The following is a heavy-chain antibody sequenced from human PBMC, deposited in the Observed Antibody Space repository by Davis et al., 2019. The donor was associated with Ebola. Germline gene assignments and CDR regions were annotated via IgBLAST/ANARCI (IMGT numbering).Heavy chain of an antibody. CDR3: ARGIAAAADY. Sequence: ASVKVSCKASGYTFTSYYMHWVRQAPGQGLEWMGIINPSGGSTSYAQKFQGRVTITADKSTSTAYMELSSLRSEDTAVYYCARGIAAAADYWDQGTLVTVSS. CDR1: GYTFTSYY. CDR2: INPSGGST. D-gene: IGHD6-13*01. J-gene: IGHJ4*02. V-gene: IGHV1-46*01.